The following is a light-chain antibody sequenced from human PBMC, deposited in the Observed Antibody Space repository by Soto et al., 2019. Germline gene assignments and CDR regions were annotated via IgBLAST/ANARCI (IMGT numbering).Light chain of an antibody. Sequence: DIQMTQSPSTLSASVGDRVTITCRASRSISTWLAWYQQKPGKAPKLLIYDASSLESGVPSRFSGSGSGTEFTLTISSLQSEDFAEYHCQQYNNWPQTFGQGTKVHIK. J-gene: IGKJ1*01. CDR1: RSISTW. CDR3: QQYNNWPQT. CDR2: DAS. V-gene: IGKV1-5*01.